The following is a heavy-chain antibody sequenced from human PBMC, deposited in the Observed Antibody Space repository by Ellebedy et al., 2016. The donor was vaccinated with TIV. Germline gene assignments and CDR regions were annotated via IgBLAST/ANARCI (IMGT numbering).Heavy chain of an antibody. CDR2: INDDGNRI. J-gene: IGHJ3*02. CDR1: GFTFTNYA. D-gene: IGHD3-16*01. V-gene: IGHV3-74*01. CDR3: VRDRMGATYTFDM. Sequence: GESLKISCAASGFTFTNYAIHWVRQGPGKGLVWVSHINDDGNRITYADSVKGRFAISRDIARNTLFLQMDSLRAEDTAVYYGVRDRMGATYTFDMWGQGTMVTVSS.